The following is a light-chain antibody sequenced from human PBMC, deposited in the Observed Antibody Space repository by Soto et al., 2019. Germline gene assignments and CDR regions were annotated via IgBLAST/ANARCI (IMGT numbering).Light chain of an antibody. V-gene: IGKV3-15*01. J-gene: IGKJ5*01. CDR1: QNIRSN. CDR3: QQYNNWPPSIT. CDR2: GAS. Sequence: EIVLTQSPGTLSLSPGQRATLSCRASQNIRSNYVAWFQQTPGQAPSLLIYGASTRATGIPARFSGSGSGTEFTLTISSLQSEDFAVYYCQQYNNWPPSITFGQGTRLEIK.